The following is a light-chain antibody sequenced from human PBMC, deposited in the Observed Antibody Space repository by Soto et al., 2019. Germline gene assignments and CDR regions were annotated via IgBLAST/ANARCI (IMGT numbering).Light chain of an antibody. CDR2: GAS. Sequence: IVMTQSPATLSVSPGKRATLSCRASQSVSTNLAWYQQKPGQAPRLLIYGASTRATGMPARFSGSGSGTEFTLNITSLQSEDFEVYLCQQYSNWPRTFSQGTKVDIK. J-gene: IGKJ1*01. CDR3: QQYSNWPRT. CDR1: QSVSTN. V-gene: IGKV3-15*01.